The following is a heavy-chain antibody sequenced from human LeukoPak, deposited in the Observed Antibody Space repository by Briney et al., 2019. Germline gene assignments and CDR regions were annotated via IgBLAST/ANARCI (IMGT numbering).Heavy chain of an antibody. CDR2: INRSGST. J-gene: IGHJ6*03. D-gene: IGHD3-10*01. CDR1: GGSFSGYY. CDR3: ATRESLLWFGELSRYYYMDV. V-gene: IGHV4-34*01. Sequence: KPSETLSLTCAVYGGSFSGYYWSWIRQPPGKGLEWIGEINRSGSTNYNPSLKSRVTISVDTSKNQFSLKLSSVTAADTAVYYCATRESLLWFGELSRYYYMDVWGNGTTVTVSS.